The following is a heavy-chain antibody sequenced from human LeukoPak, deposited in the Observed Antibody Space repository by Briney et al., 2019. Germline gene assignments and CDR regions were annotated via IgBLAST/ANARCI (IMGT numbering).Heavy chain of an antibody. CDR1: GFIFSSYW. D-gene: IGHD4-11*01. CDR3: ARSEVTRGGDH. J-gene: IGHJ4*02. V-gene: IGHV3-7*01. Sequence: PGGPLRLSCGASGFIFSSYWMSWVRQAPGKGLEWVANIRHDGSEKYYVDSVKGRFTTSRDNARGSLFLQMNSLRAEDTAMYYCARSEVTRGGDHWGQGTLVTVSS. CDR2: IRHDGSEK.